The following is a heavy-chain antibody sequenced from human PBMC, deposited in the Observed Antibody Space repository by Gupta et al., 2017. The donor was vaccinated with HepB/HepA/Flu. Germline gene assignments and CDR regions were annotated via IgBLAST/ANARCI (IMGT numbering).Heavy chain of an antibody. D-gene: IGHD3-16*01. Sequence: QVRLQESGPGLVKPSETLSLRCSVSDGSISSYYWSWIRQPPGKGLEWIGNIYYSGSAKYNPSLEGRASISVDTSKNQLSLQMTSVTAADTAVYYCAREGTRRKNVAGPHRLYYDAMDVWGRGTTVIVSS. CDR3: AREGTRRKNVAGPHRLYYDAMDV. V-gene: IGHV4-59*01. CDR2: IYYSGSA. J-gene: IGHJ6*02. CDR1: DGSISSYY.